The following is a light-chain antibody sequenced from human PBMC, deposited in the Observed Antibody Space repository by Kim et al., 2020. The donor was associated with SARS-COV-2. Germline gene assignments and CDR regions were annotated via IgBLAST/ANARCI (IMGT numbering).Light chain of an antibody. Sequence: QSVLTQPLSVSAAPGQKVTISCSGSGSNIGNNFVSWYQQLPGTAPKLLIYDNNKRPSGIPDRFSGSRSGTSATLGITGLQTGDEADYHCGTWDSSLGGVVFGGGTQLTVL. J-gene: IGLJ2*01. V-gene: IGLV1-51*01. CDR2: DNN. CDR1: GSNIGNNF. CDR3: GTWDSSLGGVV.